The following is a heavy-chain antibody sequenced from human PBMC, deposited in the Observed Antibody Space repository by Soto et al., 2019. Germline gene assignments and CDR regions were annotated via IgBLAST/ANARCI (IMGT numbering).Heavy chain of an antibody. Sequence: GGSLRLSCAASGFTFSSYGMHWVRQAPGKGLEWVAVISYDGSNKYYADSVKGRFTISRDNSKNTLYLQMNSLRAEDTAVYYCAKDDGRGEWLVHQDYWGQGTLVTVSS. CDR2: ISYDGSNK. J-gene: IGHJ4*02. V-gene: IGHV3-30*18. CDR3: AKDDGRGEWLVHQDY. D-gene: IGHD6-19*01. CDR1: GFTFSSYG.